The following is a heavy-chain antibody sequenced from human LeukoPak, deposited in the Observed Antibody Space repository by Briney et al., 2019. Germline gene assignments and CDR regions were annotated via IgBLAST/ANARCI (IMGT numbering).Heavy chain of an antibody. V-gene: IGHV1-69*13. D-gene: IGHD2-2*01. CDR2: IIPIFGTA. CDR3: ARSHRVVVPAAMDY. J-gene: IGHJ4*02. CDR1: GGTFSSYA. Sequence: ASVKVSCKATGGTFSSYAISWVRQAPGQGLEWMGGIIPIFGTANYAQKFQGRVTITADESTSTAYMELSSLRSEDTAVYYCARSHRVVVPAAMDYWGQGTLVTVSS.